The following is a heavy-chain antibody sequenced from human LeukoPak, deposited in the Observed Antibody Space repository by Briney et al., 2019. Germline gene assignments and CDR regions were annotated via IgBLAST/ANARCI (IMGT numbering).Heavy chain of an antibody. J-gene: IGHJ4*02. CDR2: ISYDGSQY. V-gene: IGHV3-30*04. CDR1: GFTFSSYA. Sequence: PGGSLRLSCAASGFTFSSYAFHWVRQAPGKGLDWVAVISYDGSQYYYGDSVKGRFTISRDNSRNTLDLQLNSLTADDTAVYYCARSYYYDSSAPFDYWGQGTLVTVSS. D-gene: IGHD3-22*01. CDR3: ARSYYYDSSAPFDY.